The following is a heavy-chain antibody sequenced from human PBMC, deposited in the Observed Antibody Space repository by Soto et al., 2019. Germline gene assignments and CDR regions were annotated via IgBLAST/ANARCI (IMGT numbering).Heavy chain of an antibody. V-gene: IGHV3-23*01. CDR1: GFTFSDYS. CDR2: LTHGGTS. J-gene: IGHJ4*02. Sequence: EVHLLESGGGLVQPGGSLRLSCAASGFTFSDYSMSWVRQTPERGLEWVSTLTHGGTSYYAGSVQGRFIVSRDNSKRTVSLQMYSLRAEDTALYYCTKRATTVPTPGNYFDSWGQGTQVIVSS. D-gene: IGHD1-1*01. CDR3: TKRATTVPTPGNYFDS.